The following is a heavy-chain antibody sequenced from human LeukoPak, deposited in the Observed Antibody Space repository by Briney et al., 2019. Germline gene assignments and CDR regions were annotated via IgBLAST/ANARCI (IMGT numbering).Heavy chain of an antibody. CDR3: ARDLSTSWGDYVLDY. CDR1: GDSISSGGYS. V-gene: IGHV4-31*03. Sequence: SETLSLTCTVSGDSISSGGYSWSWIRQHPGKGLEWIGYIYYSGSTYYNPSLKSRVTISVDTSKNQFSLKLSSVTAADTAVYYCARDLSTSWGDYVLDYWGQGTLVTVSS. CDR2: IYYSGST. J-gene: IGHJ4*02. D-gene: IGHD4-17*01.